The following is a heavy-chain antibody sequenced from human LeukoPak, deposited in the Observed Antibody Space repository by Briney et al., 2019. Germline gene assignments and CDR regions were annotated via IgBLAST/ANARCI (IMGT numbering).Heavy chain of an antibody. CDR3: ARGSLGWGSEPEYFDY. CDR2: IDPSGGGT. V-gene: IGHV1-46*01. CDR1: GYTFTSYY. D-gene: IGHD1-14*01. J-gene: IGHJ4*01. Sequence: ASVKVSCKASGYTFTSYYMHWVRQAPGQGLEWMGIIDPSGGGTSYAQKFQGRVTMTRDTSTSTVAMELRSLRSDDTGIYYCARGSLGWGSEPEYFDYWGQGTLVTVSS.